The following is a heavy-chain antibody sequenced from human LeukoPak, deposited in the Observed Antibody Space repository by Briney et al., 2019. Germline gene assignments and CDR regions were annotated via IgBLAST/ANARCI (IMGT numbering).Heavy chain of an antibody. J-gene: IGHJ5*02. CDR1: GLTFSKYA. D-gene: IGHD4-23*01. CDR2: IIGSGYST. V-gene: IGHV3-23*01. CDR3: AKGTPLVTPRYLGLFDP. Sequence: GGSLRLSCAASGLTFSKYAMHWVRQAPGERLDWVSSIIGSGYSTYYTDSVRGRFTISRDNSRNTLYLQMNSLRAEDTAVYYCAKGTPLVTPRYLGLFDPWGQGTLVTVSS.